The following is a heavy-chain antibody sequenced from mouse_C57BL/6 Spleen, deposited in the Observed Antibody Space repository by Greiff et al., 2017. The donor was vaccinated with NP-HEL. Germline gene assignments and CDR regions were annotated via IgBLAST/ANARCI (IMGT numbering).Heavy chain of an antibody. Sequence: EVQLQQSGPELVKPGASVKISCKASGYTFTDYYMNWVKQSHGKSLEWIGDINPNNGGTSYNQKFKGKATLTVDKSSSTAYMELRSLTSEDSAVYYCAPLRNYYYAMDYWGQGTSVTVSS. CDR3: APLRNYYYAMDY. CDR1: GYTFTDYY. J-gene: IGHJ4*01. V-gene: IGHV1-26*01. D-gene: IGHD1-2*01. CDR2: INPNNGGT.